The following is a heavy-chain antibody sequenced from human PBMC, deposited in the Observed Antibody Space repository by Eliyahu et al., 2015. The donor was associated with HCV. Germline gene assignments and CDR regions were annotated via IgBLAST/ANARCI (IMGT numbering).Heavy chain of an antibody. D-gene: IGHD3-3*01. V-gene: IGHV3-48*01. CDR1: GFIFSDYS. J-gene: IGHJ6*04. Sequence: EVHLVESGGGLVQPGGSLRLSCAASGFIFSDYSMNWVRQAPGKGLEWVSYISPSTSTIYYADSVKGRFTISRDNAKNSLYLQMNSLRAEDTAVYYCARDIKIFGTVDVWGKGTTVTVSS. CDR3: ARDIKIFGTVDV. CDR2: ISPSTSTI.